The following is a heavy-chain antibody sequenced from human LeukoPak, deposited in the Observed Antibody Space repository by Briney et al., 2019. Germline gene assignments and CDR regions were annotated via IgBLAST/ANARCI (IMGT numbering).Heavy chain of an antibody. J-gene: IGHJ3*02. CDR2: IIPIFGTA. CDR1: GYTFTSYD. Sequence: SVKVSCKASGYTFTSYDINWVRQAPGQGLEWMGGIIPIFGTANYAQKFQGRVTITADESTSTAYMELSSLRSEDTAVYYCARGIAAANPMLFDIWGQGTMVTVSS. V-gene: IGHV1-69*13. CDR3: ARGIAAANPMLFDI. D-gene: IGHD6-13*01.